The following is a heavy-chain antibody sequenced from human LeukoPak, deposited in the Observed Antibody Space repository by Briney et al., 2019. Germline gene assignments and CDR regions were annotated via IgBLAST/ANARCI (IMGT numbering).Heavy chain of an antibody. J-gene: IGHJ4*02. CDR2: ISSSSDTI. CDR3: ARRTLSGSFYFDY. V-gene: IGHV3-48*01. CDR1: GFTFSTYS. Sequence: GGSLRLSCTASGFTFSTYSMNWVRQAPGKGLEWVSYISSSSDTIYYADSVKGRFTISRDNAKNALYLQMNNLRAEDTAVYYCARRTLSGSFYFDYWGQGTLVTVSS. D-gene: IGHD1-26*01.